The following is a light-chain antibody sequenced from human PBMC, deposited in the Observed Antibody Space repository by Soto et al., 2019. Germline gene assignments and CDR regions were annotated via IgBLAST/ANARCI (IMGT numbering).Light chain of an antibody. V-gene: IGKV3-15*01. CDR1: QSISSN. CDR2: AAS. Sequence: EIVMTQSPATLSVSPGERATFSCRASQSISSNLAWYQHIPGQAPRLLIYAASTRATGVPDRFTASGSVTEFTLTISSLQSEDFAVYYCQQYYNWPRTFGQGTRLEIK. CDR3: QQYYNWPRT. J-gene: IGKJ5*01.